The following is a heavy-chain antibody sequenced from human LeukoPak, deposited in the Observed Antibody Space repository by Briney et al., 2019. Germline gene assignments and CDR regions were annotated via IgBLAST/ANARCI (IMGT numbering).Heavy chain of an antibody. CDR2: MYHRGNT. D-gene: IGHD3-22*01. J-gene: IGHJ3*02. Sequence: SETLSLTCTVSNYSISSGYYWGWIRQPPGKGLEWIGVMYHRGNTYHNPSLKSRVTISVDTSKNQFSLRLTSVTAADTAVYYCACLTTADAFDIWGQGTMVTVSS. CDR1: NYSISSGYY. CDR3: ACLTTADAFDI. V-gene: IGHV4-38-2*02.